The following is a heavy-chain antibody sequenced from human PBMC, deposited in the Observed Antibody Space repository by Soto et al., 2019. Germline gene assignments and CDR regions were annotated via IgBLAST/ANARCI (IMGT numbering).Heavy chain of an antibody. J-gene: IGHJ4*02. Sequence: SGPTLVNPTETLTLTCTVSGFSLNYGRMAVSWIRQPPGRALEWLAHIFSNDEKSYTTSLKSRLTISKDTSKSQVVLTMTNMDPVDTATYYCAHGVEMATIFDYWGQGTLVTVSS. CDR2: IFSNDEK. D-gene: IGHD5-12*01. CDR3: AHGVEMATIFDY. V-gene: IGHV2-26*01. CDR1: GFSLNYGRMA.